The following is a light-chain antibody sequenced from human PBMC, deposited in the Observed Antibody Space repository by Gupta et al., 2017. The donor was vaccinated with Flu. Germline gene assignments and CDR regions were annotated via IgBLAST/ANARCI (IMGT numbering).Light chain of an antibody. Sequence: EIVLTQSPGTLSLSPGERATLSCRASQSVSRGYLAWYQQKPGQAPRLLIYGVSSRATGIPDRFSGSGSGTDFTLTISRLEPEDFGVYYCQKEGTSPYTFGQGTKMEIK. V-gene: IGKV3-20*01. J-gene: IGKJ2*01. CDR2: GVS. CDR1: QSVSRGY. CDR3: QKEGTSPYT.